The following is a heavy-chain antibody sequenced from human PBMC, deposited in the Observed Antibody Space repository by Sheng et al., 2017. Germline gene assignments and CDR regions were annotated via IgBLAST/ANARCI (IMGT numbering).Heavy chain of an antibody. CDR3: ARDIDGAPQYGAFDI. CDR2: IYYSGST. V-gene: IGHV4-39*07. D-gene: IGHD2-8*01. Sequence: QLQLQESGPGLVKPSETLSLTCTVSGGSISSSSYYWGWIRQPPGKGLEWIGSIYYSGSTYYNPSLKSRVTISVDTSKNQFSLKLSSVTAADTAVYYCARDIDGAPQYGAFDIWGQGTMVTVSS. CDR1: GGSISSSSYY. J-gene: IGHJ3*02.